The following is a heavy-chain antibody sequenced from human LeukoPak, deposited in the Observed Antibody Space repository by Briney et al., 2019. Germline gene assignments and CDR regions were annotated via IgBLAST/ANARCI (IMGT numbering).Heavy chain of an antibody. CDR2: TYYGGST. J-gene: IGHJ6*02. D-gene: IGHD2-2*01. Sequence: SETLSLTCTVSGGSISSYYWSWIRQPPGKGLEWIGSTYYGGSTYYNPSLKSRVTISVDTSKNQFSLKVSSVTAADTAVYYCARDAGHQLSRRNYYAMDVWGQGTTVTVSS. CDR3: ARDAGHQLSRRNYYAMDV. CDR1: GGSISSYY. V-gene: IGHV4-59*12.